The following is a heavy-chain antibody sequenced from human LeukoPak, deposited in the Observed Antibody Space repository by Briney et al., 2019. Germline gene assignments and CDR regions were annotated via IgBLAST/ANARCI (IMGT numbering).Heavy chain of an antibody. CDR3: ARAKAYYDFWSGYSKSPYWYFDL. V-gene: IGHV4-30-2*01. J-gene: IGHJ2*01. CDR1: GGSISSGGYY. CDR2: IYHSGST. D-gene: IGHD3-3*01. Sequence: TSQTLSLTCTVSGGSISSGGYYWSWIRQPPGRGLEWIGYIYHSGSTYYNPSLKSRVTISVDRSKNQFSLKLSSVTAADTAVYYCARAKAYYDFWSGYSKSPYWYFDLWGRGTLVTVSS.